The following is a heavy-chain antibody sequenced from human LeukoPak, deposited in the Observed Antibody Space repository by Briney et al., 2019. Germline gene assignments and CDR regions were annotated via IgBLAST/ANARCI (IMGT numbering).Heavy chain of an antibody. CDR3: ARDPHDDFGSGYYTPNYYMDV. J-gene: IGHJ6*03. V-gene: IGHV1-8*01. Sequence: ASVKVSCKASGYTFTSYDINWVRQATGQGFEWMGWMNPNSGNTGYAQKFQGRVTMTRNTSISTAYMELSSLRSEDTAVYFCARDPHDDFGSGYYTPNYYMDVWGKGTTVTVSS. CDR2: MNPNSGNT. D-gene: IGHD3-3*01. CDR1: GYTFTSYD.